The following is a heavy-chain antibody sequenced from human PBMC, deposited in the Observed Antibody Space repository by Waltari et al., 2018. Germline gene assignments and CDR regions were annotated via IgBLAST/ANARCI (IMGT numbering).Heavy chain of an antibody. V-gene: IGHV4-59*01. CDR3: ARAGQGGYYYYMDV. Sequence: QVQLQESGPGLVKPSETLSLTCTVSGGSISSYYWSWIRQPPGKGLEWIGYIYYRGSTNYNPSLKSRVTISVDTSKNQFSLKLSSVTAADTAVYYCARAGQGGYYYYMDVWGKGTTVTISS. D-gene: IGHD2-15*01. J-gene: IGHJ6*03. CDR1: GGSISSYY. CDR2: IYYRGST.